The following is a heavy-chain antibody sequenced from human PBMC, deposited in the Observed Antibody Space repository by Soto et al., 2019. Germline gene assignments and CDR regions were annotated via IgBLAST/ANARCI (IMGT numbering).Heavy chain of an antibody. V-gene: IGHV3-9*01. CDR2: ISWNSGSI. Sequence: EVQLVESGGGLVQPGRSLRLACAASGFTFDDYAMHWVRQAPGKGLEWVSGISWNSGSIGYAASVKGRFIISRDNAKNYLYLQMNSLRAEDTALYYCAKDRAPYYYDTSGYRGGMDVWGQGTTVTVSS. CDR3: AKDRAPYYYDTSGYRGGMDV. J-gene: IGHJ6*02. D-gene: IGHD3-22*01. CDR1: GFTFDDYA.